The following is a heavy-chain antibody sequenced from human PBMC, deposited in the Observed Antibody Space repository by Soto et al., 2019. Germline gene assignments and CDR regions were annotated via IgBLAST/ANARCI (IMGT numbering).Heavy chain of an antibody. J-gene: IGHJ6*02. Sequence: GGSLRLSCAPSGFTFSGYAMHWVRQAPGKGLEWVAVISYDGSNKYYADSVKGRFTISRDSSKNTLYLQMNSLRAEDTAVYYCARERGGGGSNRWSYYGMDVWGQGTTVTVSS. CDR2: ISYDGSNK. D-gene: IGHD4-4*01. CDR1: GFTFSGYA. V-gene: IGHV3-30-3*01. CDR3: ARERGGGGSNRWSYYGMDV.